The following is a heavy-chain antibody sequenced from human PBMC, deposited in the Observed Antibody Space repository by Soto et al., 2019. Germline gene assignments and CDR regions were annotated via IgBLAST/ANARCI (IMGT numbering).Heavy chain of an antibody. CDR2: INPNSGGT. J-gene: IGHJ4*02. D-gene: IGHD5-12*01. CDR3: AREHSGYDYRHFDY. V-gene: IGHV1-2*04. CDR1: GYTFTGYY. Sequence: ASVKVSCKASGYTFTGYYMHWVRQAPGQGLEWMGWINPNSGGTNYAQKFQGWVTMTRDTSISTAYMELSRLRSDDTAVYYCAREHSGYDYRHFDYWGQGTLVTVSS.